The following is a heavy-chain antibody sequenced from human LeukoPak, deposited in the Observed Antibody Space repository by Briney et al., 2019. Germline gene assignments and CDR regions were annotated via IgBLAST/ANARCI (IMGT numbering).Heavy chain of an antibody. D-gene: IGHD6-19*01. CDR2: IYHSGSI. CDR3: ARGGYSSGWYSQYYFDF. V-gene: IGHV4-38-2*02. CDR1: GYSISNGYY. J-gene: IGHJ4*02. Sequence: PSETLSLTCTVSGYSISNGYYWGWIRQPPGKGLEWIGSIYHSGSIYYNPSLKSRVIISVDTSKNQFSLNLSSVTAADTAVYYCARGGYSSGWYSQYYFDFWGQGTLVTVSS.